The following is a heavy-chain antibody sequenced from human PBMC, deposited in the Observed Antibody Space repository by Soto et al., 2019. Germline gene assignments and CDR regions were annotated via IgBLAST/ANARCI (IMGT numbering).Heavy chain of an antibody. CDR3: AKPSGGQIRFLAPFDY. Sequence: QVQLVQSGAEVKKPGSSVKVSCKASGDTFSKYAISWVRQAPGQGLEWMGGLIPVFGTPNYAQKFQARVNLSADEATSTATMEHNSLKSEDTAVNYCAKPSGGQIRFLAPFDYWGQVTLGTVSS. J-gene: IGHJ4*02. V-gene: IGHV1-69*01. CDR1: GDTFSKYA. CDR2: LIPVFGTP. D-gene: IGHD3-3*01.